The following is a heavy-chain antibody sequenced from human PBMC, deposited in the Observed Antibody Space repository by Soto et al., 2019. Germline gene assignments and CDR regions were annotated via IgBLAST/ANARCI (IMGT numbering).Heavy chain of an antibody. V-gene: IGHV3-23*01. D-gene: IGHD3-22*01. CDR2: ISGSGGST. CDR3: AKEARYYYDSSGYYRPLGY. Sequence: GSLRLSCAASGFTFSSYAMSWVRQAPGKGLEWVSAISGSGGSTYYADSVKGRFTISRDNSKNTLYLQMNSLRAEDTAVYYCAKEARYYYDSSGYYRPLGYWGQGTLVTVSS. CDR1: GFTFSSYA. J-gene: IGHJ4*02.